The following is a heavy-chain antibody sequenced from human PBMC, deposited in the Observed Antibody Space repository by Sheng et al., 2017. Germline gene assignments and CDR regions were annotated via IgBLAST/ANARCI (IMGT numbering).Heavy chain of an antibody. D-gene: IGHD3-16*02. CDR3: ARETPYYDYIWGSYRYDYFDY. V-gene: IGHV4-34*01. CDR2: INHSGST. CDR1: GGSFSGYY. Sequence: QVQLQQWGAGLLKPSETLSLTCAVYGGSFSGYYWSWIRQPPGKGLEWIGEINHSGSTNYNPSLKSRVTISVDTSKNQFSLKLSSVTAADTAVYYCARETPYYDYIWGSYRYDYFDYWGQGTLVTVSS. J-gene: IGHJ4*02.